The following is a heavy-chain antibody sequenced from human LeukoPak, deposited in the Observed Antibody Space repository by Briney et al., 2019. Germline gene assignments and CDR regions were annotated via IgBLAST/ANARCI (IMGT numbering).Heavy chain of an antibody. Sequence: GGSLRLSCAASGFTFSSYSMNWVRQAPGKGLEWVSYISSSSSTICYADSVKGRFTISRDNAKNSLYLQMKSLRAEDTAVYYCARDRGYSYPLDYWGQGTLVTVSS. CDR2: ISSSSSTI. V-gene: IGHV3-48*01. D-gene: IGHD5-18*01. CDR3: ARDRGYSYPLDY. CDR1: GFTFSSYS. J-gene: IGHJ4*02.